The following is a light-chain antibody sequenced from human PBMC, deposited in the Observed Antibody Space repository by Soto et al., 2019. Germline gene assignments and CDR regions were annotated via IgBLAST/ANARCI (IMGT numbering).Light chain of an antibody. CDR1: QSVSIY. V-gene: IGKV1-39*01. CDR2: ASS. CDR3: QQSYSTPT. J-gene: IGKJ2*01. Sequence: IQITQSHSTLSASVGDRFTITCRTSQSVSIYVNWYQQKPGKAPILLIYASSSLQSGVPSRFSGSGSGTDFTLTISSLEPEDFATYYCQQSYSTPTFGHGTMVDI.